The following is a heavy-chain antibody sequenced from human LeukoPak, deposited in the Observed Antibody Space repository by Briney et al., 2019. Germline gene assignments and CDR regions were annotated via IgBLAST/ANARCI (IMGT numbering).Heavy chain of an antibody. V-gene: IGHV3-23*01. CDR1: GFTFSSYA. D-gene: IGHD6-19*01. J-gene: IGHJ4*02. CDR3: ARYGIVVAGKGLPDW. CDR2: ISGNAVGT. Sequence: GGSLRLSCAASGFTFSSYAMSWVRQAPGKGLEWVSSISGNAVGTYYADSVKGRFTISRDNSKNTLYMQMNSLRAEDTAVYYCARYGIVVAGKGLPDWWGQGTLVTVSS.